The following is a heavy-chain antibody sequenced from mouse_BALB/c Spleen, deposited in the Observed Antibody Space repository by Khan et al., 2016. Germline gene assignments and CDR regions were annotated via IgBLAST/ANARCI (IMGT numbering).Heavy chain of an antibody. Sequence: EVQLQESGPDLVKPSQTVSLTCTVTGISITTGNYRWSWIRQFPGTKLEWIGYIYYSGTITYNPSLTSRTTITRDTSKNQFFLEMNSLTAEDTATYYCARAYYGNYYFDYWGQGTTLTVSS. J-gene: IGHJ2*01. CDR1: GISITTGNYR. D-gene: IGHD2-10*01. CDR2: IYYSGTI. CDR3: ARAYYGNYYFDY. V-gene: IGHV3-5*02.